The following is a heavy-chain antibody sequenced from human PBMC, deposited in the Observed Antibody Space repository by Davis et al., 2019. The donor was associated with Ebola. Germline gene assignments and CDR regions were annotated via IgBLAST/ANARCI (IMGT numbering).Heavy chain of an antibody. V-gene: IGHV3-30*03. CDR3: ARDYAAAGKGPDY. Sequence: PGGSLRLSCAASGFTFSSYGMHWVRQAPGKGLEWVAVISYDGSNKYYADSVKGRFTISRDNSKNTLYLQMNSLRAEDTAVYYCARDYAAAGKGPDYWGQGTLVTVSS. D-gene: IGHD6-13*01. J-gene: IGHJ4*02. CDR2: ISYDGSNK. CDR1: GFTFSSYG.